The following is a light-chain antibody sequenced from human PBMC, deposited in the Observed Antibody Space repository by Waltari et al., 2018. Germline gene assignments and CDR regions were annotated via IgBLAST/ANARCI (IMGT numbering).Light chain of an antibody. Sequence: QSVLTQPPSVSGAPGQRVTISCTGSSSNIGAGYDVHWYQQFPGTAPKLLIYGNTNRPSGVPDRIYGSKSGTSASLAITGLQADDEADYYCQSYDSSLCGFVFGTGTTVTVL. J-gene: IGLJ1*01. V-gene: IGLV1-40*01. CDR1: SSNIGAGYD. CDR2: GNT. CDR3: QSYDSSLCGFV.